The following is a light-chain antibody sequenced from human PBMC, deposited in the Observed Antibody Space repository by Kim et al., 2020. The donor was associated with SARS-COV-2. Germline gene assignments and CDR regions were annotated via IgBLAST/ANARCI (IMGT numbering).Light chain of an antibody. CDR3: NSRDSSGNHWV. Sequence: ALGQTVRITCQGDSLRSYYARWYQQKPGQAPVLVIYGKNNRTSGIPDRFSGSSSGNTASLTITGAQAEDEADYYCNSRDSSGNHWVFGGGTKLTVL. V-gene: IGLV3-19*01. CDR1: SLRSYY. CDR2: GKN. J-gene: IGLJ3*02.